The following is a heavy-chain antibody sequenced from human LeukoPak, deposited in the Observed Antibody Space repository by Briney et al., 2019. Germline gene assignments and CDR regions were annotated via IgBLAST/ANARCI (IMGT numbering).Heavy chain of an antibody. CDR3: AKDVGWSLYYMDV. CDR1: GFTFSSYG. Sequence: PGGSLRLSCAASGFTFSSYGMHWVRQAPGKGLEWVAVIWYGGSNKYYADSVKGRFTISRDNSKNTLYLQMNSLRAEDTAVYYCAKDVGWSLYYMDVWGKGTTVTVSS. V-gene: IGHV3-30*02. J-gene: IGHJ6*03. D-gene: IGHD3-3*01. CDR2: IWYGGSNK.